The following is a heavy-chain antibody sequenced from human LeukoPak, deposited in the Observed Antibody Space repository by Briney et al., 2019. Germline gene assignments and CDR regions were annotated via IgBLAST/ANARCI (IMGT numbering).Heavy chain of an antibody. J-gene: IGHJ4*02. CDR1: GYTFTSYD. Sequence: ASVKVSCKAPGYTFTSYDINWVRQATGQGLEWMGWMNPNSGYTGYAQKFQGRVTMTRNTSINTTYMELSSLTSEDTAVYYCARLLDSGGYYSPLDYWGQGTLVTVSS. D-gene: IGHD3-22*01. CDR2: MNPNSGYT. V-gene: IGHV1-8*01. CDR3: ARLLDSGGYYSPLDY.